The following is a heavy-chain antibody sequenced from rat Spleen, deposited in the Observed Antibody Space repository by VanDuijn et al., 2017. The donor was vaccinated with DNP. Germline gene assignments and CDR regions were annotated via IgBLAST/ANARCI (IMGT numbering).Heavy chain of an antibody. CDR3: LIAPYSESYY. CDR2: ISYDGGTT. V-gene: IGHV5-20*01. J-gene: IGHJ4*01. Sequence: EVQLVESGGGLVQPGKSLKLSCAASGFTFSDYGMAWVFQAPTKGLEWVASISYDGGTTYYRDSVKGRFGQCPPHPAPGLDERQGVQMQGQQQPHLVLIAPYSESYY. CDR1: GFTFSDYG. D-gene: IGHD1-11*01.